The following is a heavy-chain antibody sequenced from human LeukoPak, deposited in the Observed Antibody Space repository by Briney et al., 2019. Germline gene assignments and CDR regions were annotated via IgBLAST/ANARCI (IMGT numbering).Heavy chain of an antibody. CDR1: GFTFSNYA. V-gene: IGHV3-23*01. CDR2: IRDSGDST. J-gene: IGHJ4*02. D-gene: IGHD3-22*01. CDR3: AKVFSVGSYVVTYPWDY. Sequence: GGSLRLSCAASGFTFSNYAMTWVRQAPGKGLEWVSAIRDSGDSTYYTDSVKGRFTISRDNSKNTLYLQMNSLRAEDTAVYYCAKVFSVGSYVVTYPWDYWGQGTLVTVSS.